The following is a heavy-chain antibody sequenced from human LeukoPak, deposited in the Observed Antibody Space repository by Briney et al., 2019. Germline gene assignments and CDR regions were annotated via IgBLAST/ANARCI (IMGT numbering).Heavy chain of an antibody. CDR1: GGSISSYY. V-gene: IGHV4-4*07. J-gene: IGHJ6*03. D-gene: IGHD6-13*01. CDR2: IYTSGST. Sequence: PSETLSLTCTVSGGSISSYYWSWLRQPAGKGLEWIGRIYTSGSTNYNPSLKSRVTMSVDTSKNQFSLKLSSVTAADTAVYYCARENLAAAGTRGGYYYYYYMDVWGKGTTVTVSS. CDR3: ARENLAAAGTRGGYYYYYYMDV.